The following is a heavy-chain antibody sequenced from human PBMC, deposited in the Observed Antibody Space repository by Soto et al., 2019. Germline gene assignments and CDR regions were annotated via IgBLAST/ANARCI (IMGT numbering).Heavy chain of an antibody. Sequence: ASVKVSCKASGYTFTSYYMHWVRQAPGQGLEWMGIINPDGGSASCAQKFQGRVTVTRDTPTTTVYMELSSLRSEDTAVYYCARVGPYYESSGYYYFDYWGQGTPVTGSS. CDR1: GYTFTSYY. D-gene: IGHD3-22*01. CDR2: INPDGGSA. V-gene: IGHV1-46*01. CDR3: ARVGPYYESSGYYYFDY. J-gene: IGHJ4*02.